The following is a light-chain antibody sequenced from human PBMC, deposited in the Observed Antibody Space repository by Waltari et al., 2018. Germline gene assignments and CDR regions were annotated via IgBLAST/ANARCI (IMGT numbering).Light chain of an antibody. CDR1: QSVLYASVNKNH. CDR3: QQYYTPPVT. V-gene: IGKV4-1*01. CDR2: WAS. J-gene: IGKJ3*01. Sequence: DIVMTQSPDSLAVSLGERATLNCKSSQSVLYASVNKNHLAWYQQKPGQPPKLLIFWASTRESGVPDRFSGSGSGADFTLTISSLQAEDVAVYYCQQYYTPPVTFGPGTKVEIK.